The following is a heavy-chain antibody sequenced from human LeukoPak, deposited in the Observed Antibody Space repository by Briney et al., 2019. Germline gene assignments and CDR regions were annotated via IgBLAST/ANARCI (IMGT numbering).Heavy chain of an antibody. J-gene: IGHJ3*02. V-gene: IGHV3-11*04. CDR1: GFTFSDYY. CDR3: ARDLIRDYGVKADAFDI. CDR2: ISSSGSTI. D-gene: IGHD4-23*01. Sequence: KSGGSLRLSCAASGFTFSDYYMAWIRQAPGKGLEWVSYISSSGSTIYYADSVKGRFTISRDNAKSSLYLQMNSLRAEDTAVYYCARDLIRDYGVKADAFDIWGQGTMVTVSS.